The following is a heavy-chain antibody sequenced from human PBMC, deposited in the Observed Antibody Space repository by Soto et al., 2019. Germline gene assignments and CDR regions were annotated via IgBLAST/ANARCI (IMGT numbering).Heavy chain of an antibody. V-gene: IGHV4-30-4*01. J-gene: IGHJ4*02. CDR1: GGSISSGDYY. CDR2: IYYSGST. Sequence: QVQLQESGPGLVKPSQTLSLTCTVSGGSISSGDYYWSWIRQPPGKGLEWIGYIYYSGSTYYNPSLKSRVTISVDTSKTQFSLKLSSVTAADTAVYYCARGEVGYGDFPLPDYWGQGTLVTVSS. D-gene: IGHD4-17*01. CDR3: ARGEVGYGDFPLPDY.